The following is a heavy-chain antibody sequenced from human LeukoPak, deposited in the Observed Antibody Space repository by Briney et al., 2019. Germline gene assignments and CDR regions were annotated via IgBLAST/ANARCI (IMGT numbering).Heavy chain of an antibody. V-gene: IGHV4-59*01. CDR3: ARRSWYVDY. CDR1: GGSISTYY. D-gene: IGHD6-13*01. CDR2: IYDSLST. J-gene: IGHJ4*02. Sequence: SETLSLTCTVSGGSISTYYWSWLRQPPGKGLEWIGYIYDSLSTDYNPSLKSRVTISVDMSKNQFSLKLTSVTAADTAVYYCARRSWYVDYWGQGTLVTVSS.